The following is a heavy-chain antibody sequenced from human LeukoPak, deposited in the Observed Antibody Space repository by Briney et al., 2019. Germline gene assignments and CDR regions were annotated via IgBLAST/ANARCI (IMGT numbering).Heavy chain of an antibody. J-gene: IGHJ6*02. V-gene: IGHV3-7*04. D-gene: IGHD3-16*01. Sequence: AGSLRLSCAVSGFTFSSNWISWVRQAPGRGLEWVASITLDGAKYYVDSVKGRFTISRANAKNSLYLQMSSLTAADTAVYYCARVLWVQNYYFGMGVWGQGTTVTVSS. CDR2: ITLDGAK. CDR1: GFTFSSNW. CDR3: ARVLWVQNYYFGMGV.